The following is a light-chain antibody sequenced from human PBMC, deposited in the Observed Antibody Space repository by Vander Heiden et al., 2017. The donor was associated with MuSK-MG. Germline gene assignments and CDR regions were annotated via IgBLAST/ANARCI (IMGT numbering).Light chain of an antibody. CDR3: GTWDSSRSAWV. CDR2: ENN. V-gene: IGLV1-51*02. CDR1: SHNIGNYY. J-gene: IGLJ3*02. Sequence: QSVLTQPHSVSAAPGQKGPISCYGSSHNIGNYYVSWYQQLPGTAPKLLIYENNKRTAGIPDRFSGSKAGTSATLGITGLQTGDEADYYCGTWDSSRSAWVFGGGTKLTVL.